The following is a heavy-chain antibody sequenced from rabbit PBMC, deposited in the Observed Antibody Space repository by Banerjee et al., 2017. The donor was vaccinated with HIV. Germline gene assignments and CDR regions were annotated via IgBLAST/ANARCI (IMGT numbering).Heavy chain of an antibody. CDR2: IDPVFGST. D-gene: IGHD4-1*01. J-gene: IGHJ4*01. CDR1: GFSLSSYA. CDR3: ARRGSDWGDDL. V-gene: IGHV1S45*01. Sequence: QEQLVESGGNLITPGGSLTLTCTASGFSLSSYAMSWVRQAPGKGLEWIGYIDPVFGSTYYASWAKGRFTISETSSTTVTLQMTSLTAADTATYFCARRGSDWGDDLWGPGTLVTVS.